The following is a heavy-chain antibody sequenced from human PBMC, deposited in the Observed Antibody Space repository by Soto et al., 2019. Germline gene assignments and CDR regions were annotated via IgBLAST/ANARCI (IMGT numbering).Heavy chain of an antibody. D-gene: IGHD6-19*01. V-gene: IGHV4-39*01. CDR3: ARHLAVATDRSIDY. CDR1: GGSISSENYF. J-gene: IGHJ4*02. Sequence: SETLSLTCTVSGGSISSENYFWGWIRQPPGKGLEWIGIIYYSGDTYYNPSLNGRVTISVDTSKNQFSLKVSSVTASDTAVYFCARHLAVATDRSIDYWGQGTLVTVSS. CDR2: IYYSGDT.